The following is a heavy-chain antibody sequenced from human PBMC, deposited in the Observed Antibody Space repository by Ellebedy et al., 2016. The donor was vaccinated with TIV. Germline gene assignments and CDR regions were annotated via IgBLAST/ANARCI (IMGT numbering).Heavy chain of an antibody. CDR2: IIPIFGTA. J-gene: IGHJ6*02. V-gene: IGHV1-69*06. CDR1: GGTFSSYA. CDR3: ASSQRDYGGNSMDYYYYGMDV. D-gene: IGHD4-23*01. Sequence: SVKVSCXASGGTFSSYAISWVRQAPGQGLEWMGGIIPIFGTANYAQKFQGRVTITADKSTSTAYMELSSLRSEDTAVYYCASSQRDYGGNSMDYYYYGMDVWGQGTTVTVSS.